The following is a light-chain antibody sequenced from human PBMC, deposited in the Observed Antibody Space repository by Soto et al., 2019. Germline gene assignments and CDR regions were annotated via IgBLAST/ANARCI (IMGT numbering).Light chain of an antibody. CDR3: QQYGSSPYT. CDR2: GAS. J-gene: IGKJ2*01. Sequence: EIVLTQSPGTLSLSPGERATLSCRANQSVSGTYLAWYQQKPGQAPRLLIYGASSRATGIPDRFSGSGSGTDFTLTISRLEPADFAVYYCQQYGSSPYTFGQGTKLEI. V-gene: IGKV3-20*01. CDR1: QSVSGTY.